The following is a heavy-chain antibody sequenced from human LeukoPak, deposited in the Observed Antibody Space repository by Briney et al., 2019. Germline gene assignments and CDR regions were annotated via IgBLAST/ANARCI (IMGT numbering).Heavy chain of an antibody. CDR1: GGSISSGGYY. J-gene: IGHJ4*02. CDR3: AISRMVRGPLDY. CDR2: IYHSGST. V-gene: IGHV4-30-2*01. Sequence: SQTLSLTCTVSGGSISSGGYYWSWIRQPPGKGLEWIGYIYHSGSTYYNPSLKSRVTISVDRSKNQFSLKLSSMTAADTAVYYCAISRMVRGPLDYWGQGTLVTVSS. D-gene: IGHD3-10*01.